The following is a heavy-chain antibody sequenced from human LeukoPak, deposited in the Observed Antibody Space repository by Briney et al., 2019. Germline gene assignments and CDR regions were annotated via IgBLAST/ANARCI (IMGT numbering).Heavy chain of an antibody. Sequence: GASVKVSCKASGYTFTSYGISWVRQAPGQGLEWMGWISAYNGNTNYAQKLQGRVTMTTDTSTSTAYMELRSLRSDDTAVYYCATAMVRARSGSWFDPWGQGALVIVSS. V-gene: IGHV1-18*01. J-gene: IGHJ5*02. CDR1: GYTFTSYG. CDR2: ISAYNGNT. D-gene: IGHD3-10*01. CDR3: ATAMVRARSGSWFDP.